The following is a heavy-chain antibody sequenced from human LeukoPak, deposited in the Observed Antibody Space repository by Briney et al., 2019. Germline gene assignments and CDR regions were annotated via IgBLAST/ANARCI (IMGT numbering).Heavy chain of an antibody. CDR3: ARYSYGGYYFDY. D-gene: IGHD5-18*01. J-gene: IGHJ4*02. CDR2: IYYGGIT. Sequence: PSETLSLTCTVSGGSISSYYWSWIRQPPGKGLEWIGYIYYGGITNYNPSLKSRVTISVDTSKNQFSLNLSSVTAADTAVYYCARYSYGGYYFDYWGQGTLVTVSS. CDR1: GGSISSYY. V-gene: IGHV4-59*01.